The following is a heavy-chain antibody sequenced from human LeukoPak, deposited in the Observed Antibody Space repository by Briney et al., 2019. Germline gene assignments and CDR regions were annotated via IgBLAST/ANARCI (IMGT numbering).Heavy chain of an antibody. V-gene: IGHV4-59*08. J-gene: IGHJ4*02. Sequence: SETLSLTCTVSGGSISSYYWSWIRQPPGKGLEWIGYIYYTGRTSYNPSLKSRVTISVDTSKNQLSLKLTSVTAADTAVYYCARPGLGGSGSPNFDYWGQGTLVTVSS. D-gene: IGHD3-10*01. CDR2: IYYTGRT. CDR3: ARPGLGGSGSPNFDY. CDR1: GGSISSYY.